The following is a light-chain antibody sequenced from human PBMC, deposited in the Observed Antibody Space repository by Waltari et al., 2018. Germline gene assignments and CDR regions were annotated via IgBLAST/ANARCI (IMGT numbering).Light chain of an antibody. V-gene: IGKV4-1*01. CDR3: QQYYGIPYT. CDR1: QTLLSNSNNKNF. J-gene: IGKJ2*01. CDR2: WAS. Sequence: DIVMTQSPASLAVSLGERATIHCKSTQTLLSNSNNKNFLTWYQQKPGQHPKLLIYWASTRESGVPDRFSGSGSGTDFTLTISSLQAEDVAVYFCQQYYGIPYTFGQGTRLEIK.